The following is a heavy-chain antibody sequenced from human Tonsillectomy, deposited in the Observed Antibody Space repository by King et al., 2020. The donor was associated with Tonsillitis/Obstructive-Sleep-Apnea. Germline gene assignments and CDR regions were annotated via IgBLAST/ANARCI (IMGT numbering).Heavy chain of an antibody. J-gene: IGHJ6*03. CDR1: GFSLSNARMG. Sequence: VTLQESGPVLVKPPETLTLTCTVSGFSLSNARMGVSWIRQPPGKALEWLAHIFSNDEKSYSTSLKSRLTISKDTSKSQVVLTMTNMDPVDKATYYCARMHSYQHLVYYYYYMDVWGKGTTVTVSS. V-gene: IGHV2-26*01. CDR2: IFSNDEK. D-gene: IGHD6-6*01. CDR3: ARMHSYQHLVYYYYYMDV.